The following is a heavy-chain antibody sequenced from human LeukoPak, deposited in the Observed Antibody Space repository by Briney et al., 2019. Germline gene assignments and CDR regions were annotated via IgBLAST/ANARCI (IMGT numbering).Heavy chain of an antibody. J-gene: IGHJ4*02. CDR1: GGSISNYY. CDR3: ARGGDYVWGSYRLAY. D-gene: IGHD3-16*02. V-gene: IGHV4-59*01. CDR2: IYKSENT. Sequence: SETLSLTCSVSGGSISNYYWNWIRQPPGKGLEWIGYIYKSENTNYNPSLKSRVSISVDTSKNQLSLRLSPVTAADTAVYYCARGGDYVWGSYRLAYWGQGALVTVSS.